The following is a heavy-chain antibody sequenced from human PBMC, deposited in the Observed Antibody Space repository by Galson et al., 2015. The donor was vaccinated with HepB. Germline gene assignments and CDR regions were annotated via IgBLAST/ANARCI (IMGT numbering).Heavy chain of an antibody. CDR1: GFTFSSYG. CDR3: ARGGLSGWNY. J-gene: IGHJ4*02. D-gene: IGHD6-19*01. CDR2: IRYDGSNK. V-gene: IGHV3-30*02. Sequence: SLRLSCAASGFTFSSYGMHWVRQAPGKGLEWVAFIRYDGSNKYYADSVKGRFTISRDNAKNSLYLQMNSLRAEDTAVYYCARGGLSGWNYWGQGTLVTVSS.